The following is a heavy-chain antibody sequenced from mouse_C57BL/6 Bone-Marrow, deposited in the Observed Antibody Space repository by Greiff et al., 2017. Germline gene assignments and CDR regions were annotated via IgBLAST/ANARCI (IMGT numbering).Heavy chain of an antibody. J-gene: IGHJ4*01. CDR1: GYSFTDYN. CDR3: ANRYYAMDY. V-gene: IGHV1-39*01. Sequence: VHVKQSGPELVKPGASVKISCKASGYSFTDYNMNWVKQSNGKSLEWIGLINPNYGTTSYNQKFKGKATLTVDQSSSTAYMQLNSLTSEDSAVYYCANRYYAMDYWGQGTSGTVSS. CDR2: INPNYGTT.